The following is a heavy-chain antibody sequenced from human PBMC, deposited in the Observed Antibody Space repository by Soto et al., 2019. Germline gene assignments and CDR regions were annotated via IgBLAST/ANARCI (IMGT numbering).Heavy chain of an antibody. D-gene: IGHD3-3*01. CDR3: ASFFRLDWLPRMDV. J-gene: IGHJ6*02. CDR2: ISSSSSYI. Sequence: GGSLRLSCAASGFTFSSYSMNWVRQAPGKGLEWVSSISSSSSYIYYADSVKGRFTISRDNAKNSLYLQMNSLRAEDTAVYYCASFFRLDWLPRMDVWGQGTTVTVSS. V-gene: IGHV3-21*06. CDR1: GFTFSSYS.